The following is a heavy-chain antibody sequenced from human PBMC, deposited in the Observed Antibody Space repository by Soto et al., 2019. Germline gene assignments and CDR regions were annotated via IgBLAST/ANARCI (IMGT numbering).Heavy chain of an antibody. V-gene: IGHV3-33*01. D-gene: IGHD6-19*01. J-gene: IGHJ4*02. CDR1: GFTFSSYG. CDR3: ARARSIYSSGWYPKELDY. Sequence: GGSLRLSCAASGFTFSSYGMHWVRQAPGKGLEWVAVIWYDGSNKYYADSVKGRFTISRDNSKNTLYLQMNSLRAEDTAVYYCARARSIYSSGWYPKELDYWGQGTLVTVSS. CDR2: IWYDGSNK.